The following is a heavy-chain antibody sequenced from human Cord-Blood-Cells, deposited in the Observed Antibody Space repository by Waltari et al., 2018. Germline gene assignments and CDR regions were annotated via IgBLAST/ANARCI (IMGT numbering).Heavy chain of an antibody. V-gene: IGHV4-39*01. CDR3: ARISGSGWYFDY. CDR2: IYYSGST. CDR1: GGSISSSSYY. J-gene: IGHJ4*02. D-gene: IGHD6-19*01. Sequence: QLQMQESGPGLVKPSETLSFTCTVSGGSISSSSYYWGWIRQPPGKGLECIESIYYSGSTYYNPALKSRVTISVETSKNQFSLKLSSGTAADTAVYYCARISGSGWYFDYWGQGTLVTVSS.